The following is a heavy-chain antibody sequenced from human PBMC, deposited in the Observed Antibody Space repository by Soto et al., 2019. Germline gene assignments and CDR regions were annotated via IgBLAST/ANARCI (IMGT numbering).Heavy chain of an antibody. Sequence: SETLSLTCTVSGGSISSYYWSWIRQPPGKGLEWIGEINYSGSTNYNPSLKSRVTISVDTSKNQFSLKLSSVTAADTAVYYCARTSEVVVAASYYYYMDVWGKGTTVTVSS. CDR2: INYSGST. D-gene: IGHD2-15*01. CDR1: GGSISSYY. CDR3: ARTSEVVVAASYYYYMDV. J-gene: IGHJ6*03. V-gene: IGHV4-59*12.